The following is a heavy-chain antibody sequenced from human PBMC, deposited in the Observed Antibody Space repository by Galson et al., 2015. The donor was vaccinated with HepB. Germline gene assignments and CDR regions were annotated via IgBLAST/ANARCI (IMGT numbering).Heavy chain of an antibody. D-gene: IGHD3-9*01. Sequence: SVKVSCKASGYTFNKHGISWVRQAPGQGVEWMGWISTKRGNTKHAQRLQGSVTMTTETSTNTAYMELRSLRSADTAVYYCARDVDWALDYWGQGTLVTVSS. CDR3: ARDVDWALDY. CDR1: GYTFNKHG. V-gene: IGHV1-18*01. CDR2: ISTKRGNT. J-gene: IGHJ4*02.